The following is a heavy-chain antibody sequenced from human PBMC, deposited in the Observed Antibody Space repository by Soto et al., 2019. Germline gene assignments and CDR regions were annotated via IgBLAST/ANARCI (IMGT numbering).Heavy chain of an antibody. CDR2: IIAMFGVA. V-gene: IGHV1-69*01. CDR3: ASEVQGNSSRPDAWVAP. CDR1: GDTFSTYS. Sequence: QVQLVQSGAEVKKPGSSVKVSCKASGDTFSTYSISWVRQATGQGLEWMGGIIAMFGVAVYAQKFQGRVTITADDPTSTVYMVVSSLRSEDTAFYYCASEVQGNSSRPDAWVAPWGQGSLVTVSS. D-gene: IGHD1-1*01. J-gene: IGHJ5*02.